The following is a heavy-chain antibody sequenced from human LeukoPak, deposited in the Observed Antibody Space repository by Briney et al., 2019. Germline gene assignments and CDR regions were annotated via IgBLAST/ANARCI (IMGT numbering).Heavy chain of an antibody. CDR2: IYTTGRT. J-gene: IGHJ5*01. CDR1: GGSINSGSYF. CDR3: ARAYYWVDS. V-gene: IGHV4-61*02. Sequence: SETLSLTCTVSGGSINSGSYFWTWIRQPAGQPAGKGLEWIVRIYTTGRTSYNPSIGSRVTISADMSKNQFSLHLTAVTAADTAVYFCARAYYWVDSWGQGTLVTVSS. D-gene: IGHD2-21*01.